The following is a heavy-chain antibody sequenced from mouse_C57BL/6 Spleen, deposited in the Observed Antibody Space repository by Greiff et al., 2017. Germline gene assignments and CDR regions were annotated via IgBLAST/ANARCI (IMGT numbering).Heavy chain of an antibody. CDR3: TAGYYYGSPFDY. CDR1: GFTFSNYW. D-gene: IGHD1-1*01. J-gene: IGHJ2*01. CDR2: IRLKSDNYAT. V-gene: IGHV6-3*01. Sequence: EVQGVESGGGLVQPGGSMKLSCVASGFTFSNYWMNWVRQSPEQGLEWVAQIRLKSDNYATPYAESVKGRFTISRDDSKSSVYLQMNNLRAEDTGIYYCTAGYYYGSPFDYWGQGTTLTVSS.